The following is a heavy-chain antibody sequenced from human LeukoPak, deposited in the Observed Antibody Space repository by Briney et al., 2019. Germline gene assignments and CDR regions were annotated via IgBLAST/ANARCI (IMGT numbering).Heavy chain of an antibody. CDR2: INPNSGGT. Sequence: ASVKLCCKSSVYTFTGYYMHWVRQAPGQGLEWMGWINPNSGGTNYSQQCLGRVTMTRDTSIDTAYIQMRRLRSADTAVYYCARDHYRNYGAGDYWGQGTLVTVPS. CDR1: VYTFTGYY. V-gene: IGHV1-2*02. D-gene: IGHD1-14*01. CDR3: ARDHYRNYGAGDY. J-gene: IGHJ4*02.